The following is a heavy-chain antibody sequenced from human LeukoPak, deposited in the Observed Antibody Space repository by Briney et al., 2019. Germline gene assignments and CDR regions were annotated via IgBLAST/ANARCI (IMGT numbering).Heavy chain of an antibody. V-gene: IGHV1-8*01. CDR1: GYTFTSYD. D-gene: IGHD6-19*01. CDR2: MNPNSGNT. J-gene: IGHJ5*02. CDR3: ARGLIAVAGTFVWFDP. Sequence: ASVKVSCKASGYTFTSYDINWVRQATGRGLEWMGWMNPNSGNTGYAQKFQGRVTMTRNTSISTAYMELSSLRSEDTAVYYCARGLIAVAGTFVWFDPWGQGTLVTVSP.